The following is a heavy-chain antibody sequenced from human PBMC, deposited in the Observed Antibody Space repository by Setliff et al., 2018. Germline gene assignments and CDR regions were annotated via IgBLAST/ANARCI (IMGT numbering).Heavy chain of an antibody. J-gene: IGHJ4*02. Sequence: GASVKVSCKASGCIFTSYYIHWVRQAPGQGLEWMGLFNPSGGSTKYAEKFQGRVTLTRDTSASTVYMELSSLRSEDTAIYHCARGDYSNPCDYWGQGTLVTVSS. CDR2: FNPSGGST. V-gene: IGHV1-46*01. CDR3: ARGDYSNPCDY. CDR1: GCIFTSYY. D-gene: IGHD4-4*01.